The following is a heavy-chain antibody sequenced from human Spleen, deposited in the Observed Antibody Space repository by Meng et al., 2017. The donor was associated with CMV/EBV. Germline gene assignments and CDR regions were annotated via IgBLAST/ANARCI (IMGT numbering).Heavy chain of an antibody. CDR3: ARTSGRVGEPFDY. D-gene: IGHD3-10*01. V-gene: IGHV3-30-3*01. CDR2: ISHDGSNK. Sequence: AAAGITLSGDSRHWVRQAQGKGLEWVAVISHDGSNKYNGDSVKGRFTISRDNSKNTLYLQMNSLRPEDTAIYYCARTSGRVGEPFDYWGQGTLVTVSS. J-gene: IGHJ4*02. CDR1: GITLSGDS.